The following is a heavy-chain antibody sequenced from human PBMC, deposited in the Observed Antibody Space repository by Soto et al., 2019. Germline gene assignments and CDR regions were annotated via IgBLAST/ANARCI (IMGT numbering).Heavy chain of an antibody. CDR2: ISYDGSNK. D-gene: IGHD6-13*01. J-gene: IGHJ4*02. V-gene: IGHV3-30*04. CDR1: GFTFSSYA. CDR3: AKDKTRIAAFNFFPPPLDY. Sequence: PGGSLRLSCAASGFTFSSYAMHWVRQAPGKGLEWVAVISYDGSNKYYADSVKGRFTISRDNSKNTLYLQMNSLRAEDTAVYYCAKDKTRIAAFNFFPPPLDYWGQGTLVTVSS.